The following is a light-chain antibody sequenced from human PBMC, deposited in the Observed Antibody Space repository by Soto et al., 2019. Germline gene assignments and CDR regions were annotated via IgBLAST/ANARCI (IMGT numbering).Light chain of an antibody. CDR2: EGS. CDR3: CSYAGSITYVV. CDR1: SGDVGSYNL. Sequence: QSALTQPASVSGSPGQSITISCTGTSGDVGSYNLVSWYQQHPGKAPKLMIYEGSKRPSGVSNRFSGSKSGNTASLTISGLQAEDEADYSCCSYAGSITYVVFGGGTKLTVL. V-gene: IGLV2-23*01. J-gene: IGLJ2*01.